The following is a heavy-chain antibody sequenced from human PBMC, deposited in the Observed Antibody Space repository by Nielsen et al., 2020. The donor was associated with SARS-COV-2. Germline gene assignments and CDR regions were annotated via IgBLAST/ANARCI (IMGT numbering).Heavy chain of an antibody. CDR2: ISYDGSNK. D-gene: IGHD1-26*01. CDR1: GFTFSSYA. Sequence: GESLKISCAASGFTFSSYAMHWVRQAPGKGLEWVAVISYDGSNKYYADSVKGRFTISRDNSKNTLYLQMNSLRAEDTAVYYCAREPAVGATTTGDGFDYWGQGTLVTVSS. J-gene: IGHJ4*02. CDR3: AREPAVGATTTGDGFDY. V-gene: IGHV3-30-3*01.